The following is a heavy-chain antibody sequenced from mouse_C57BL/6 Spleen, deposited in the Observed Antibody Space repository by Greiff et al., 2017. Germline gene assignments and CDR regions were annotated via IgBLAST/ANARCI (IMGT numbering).Heavy chain of an antibody. Sequence: QVQLQQPGAELVMPGASVKLSCKASGYTFTSYWMHWVKQRPGQGLEWIGEIDPSDSYTNYNQKFKGKSTLTVDKSSSTAYMQLSSLTSEDSAVYYCARARRHVRPFAYWGQGTLVTVSA. CDR1: GYTFTSYW. CDR2: IDPSDSYT. D-gene: IGHD3-2*02. J-gene: IGHJ3*01. CDR3: ARARRHVRPFAY. V-gene: IGHV1-69*01.